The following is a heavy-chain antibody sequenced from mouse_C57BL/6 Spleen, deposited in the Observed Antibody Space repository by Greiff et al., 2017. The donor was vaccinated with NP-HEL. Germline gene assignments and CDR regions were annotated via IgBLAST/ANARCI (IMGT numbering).Heavy chain of an antibody. Sequence: VQLQQSGPELVKPGASVKISCKASGYAFSSSWMNWVKQRPGKGLEWIGRIYPGDGDTNYNGKFKGKATLTADKSSSTAYMQLSSLTSEDSAVYFCARPLMVTTSYYAMDYWGQGTSVTVSS. CDR2: IYPGDGDT. CDR1: GYAFSSSW. D-gene: IGHD2-2*01. CDR3: ARPLMVTTSYYAMDY. V-gene: IGHV1-82*01. J-gene: IGHJ4*01.